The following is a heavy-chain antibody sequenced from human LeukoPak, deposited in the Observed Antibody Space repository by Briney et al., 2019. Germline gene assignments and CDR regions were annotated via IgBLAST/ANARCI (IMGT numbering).Heavy chain of an antibody. V-gene: IGHV3-7*01. Sequence: SGGSLRLSCAASGFTFSTYWMSWVRQAPGKGLEWVANIKQDGSEKYYLDSVKGRFTISRDNAKNSLYLQMNSLRAEDTAVYFCMREAAAGIDYWGQGTLVTASS. J-gene: IGHJ4*02. CDR1: GFTFSTYW. CDR3: MREAAAGIDY. D-gene: IGHD6-13*01. CDR2: IKQDGSEK.